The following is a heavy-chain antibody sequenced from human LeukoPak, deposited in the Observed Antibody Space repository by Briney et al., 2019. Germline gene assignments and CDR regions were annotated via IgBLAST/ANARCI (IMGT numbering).Heavy chain of an antibody. Sequence: SETLSLTCTVSGGSISSYYWSWIRQPAGKGLEWIGRIYTSGNTNYNPSLKSQVTMSVDTSKNQFSLKLSSVTAADTAVYYCARDHGSGSYSNYYYYYGMDVWGQGTTVTVSS. D-gene: IGHD3-10*01. CDR1: GGSISSYY. V-gene: IGHV4-4*07. CDR3: ARDHGSGSYSNYYYYYGMDV. CDR2: IYTSGNT. J-gene: IGHJ6*02.